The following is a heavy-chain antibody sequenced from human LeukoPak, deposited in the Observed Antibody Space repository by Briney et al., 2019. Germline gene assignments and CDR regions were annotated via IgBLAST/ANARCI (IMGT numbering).Heavy chain of an antibody. V-gene: IGHV4-59*10. D-gene: IGHD3-22*01. Sequence: SETLSLTCAVYGGSFSGYYWSWIRQPAGKGLEWIGRFSASGNSNYNPSLKSRLTISVDRSKNQFSLKLSSVTAADTAVYYCARTYDSSGYSGYFDYWGQGTLVTVSS. J-gene: IGHJ4*02. CDR2: FSASGNS. CDR1: GGSFSGYY. CDR3: ARTYDSSGYSGYFDY.